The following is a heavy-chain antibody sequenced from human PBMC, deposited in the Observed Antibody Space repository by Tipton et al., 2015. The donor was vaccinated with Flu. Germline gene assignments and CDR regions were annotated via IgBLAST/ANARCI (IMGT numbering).Heavy chain of an antibody. V-gene: IGHV4-39*07. D-gene: IGHD3-16*01. CDR2: MPYSGSP. Sequence: TLSLTCNVSGDSIRTSGHYWGWIRQSPGKGLAWIASMPYSGSPYYNPSLKTRLAMSIDKSKNQFSLRLSSMTAADTAVYYCAKVKFGWVESWAQGSLLTVSS. CDR3: AKVKFGWVES. CDR1: GDSIRTSGHY. J-gene: IGHJ5*01.